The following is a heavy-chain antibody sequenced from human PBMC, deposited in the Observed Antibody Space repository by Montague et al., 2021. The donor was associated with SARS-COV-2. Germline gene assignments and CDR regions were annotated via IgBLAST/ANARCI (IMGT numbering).Heavy chain of an antibody. CDR3: ARHPLHSPSGNYLVPGGFDI. J-gene: IGHJ3*02. V-gene: IGHV4-39*01. D-gene: IGHD3-10*01. CDR1: GGSIGGTNYY. Sequence: SETLSLTCTVSGGSIGGTNYYWDWIRQSPGKGLEGNGNHFQSGGISYNPSLQSRVTISVDTSSNQCSLRLRTVTAADTAVYFCARHPLHSPSGNYLVPGGFDIWGPGTRVTVSS. CDR2: HFQSGGI.